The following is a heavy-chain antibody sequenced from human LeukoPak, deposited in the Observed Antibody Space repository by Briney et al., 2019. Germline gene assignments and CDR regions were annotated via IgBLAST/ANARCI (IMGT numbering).Heavy chain of an antibody. J-gene: IGHJ4*02. V-gene: IGHV5-51*01. CDR3: VRQPSHASGRYCDF. D-gene: IGHD3-10*01. CDR1: GYSFPNYW. CDR2: IYPGDSDT. Sequence: GESLLISCKGSGYSFPNYWIGWVRQMPGKGLEWMGIIYPGDSDTRYSPSFQGQVTISADKSISTAYLQWSSLKASDTAMYYCVRQPSHASGRYCDFRVQGTLVTVSS.